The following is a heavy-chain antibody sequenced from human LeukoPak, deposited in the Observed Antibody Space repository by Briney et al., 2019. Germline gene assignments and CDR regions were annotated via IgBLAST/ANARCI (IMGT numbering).Heavy chain of an antibody. Sequence: GASVKVPCKASGYIFTGYYMHWVRQAPGQGLEWMGWINPNSGGTSYAQKFQGRVTMTRDTSISAAYMELSRLRSDDTAVYYCARDRNSGTYYEYAFDIWGQGTMVTVSS. V-gene: IGHV1-2*02. CDR1: GYIFTGYY. J-gene: IGHJ3*02. D-gene: IGHD1-26*01. CDR3: ARDRNSGTYYEYAFDI. CDR2: INPNSGGT.